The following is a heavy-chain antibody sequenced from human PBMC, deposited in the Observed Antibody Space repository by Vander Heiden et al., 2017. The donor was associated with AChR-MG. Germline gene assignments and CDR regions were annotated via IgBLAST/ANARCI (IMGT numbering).Heavy chain of an antibody. V-gene: IGHV3-13*01. D-gene: IGHD3-10*01. CDR1: GFPFSDYD. CDR3: ARGTRGFDP. Sequence: EVQLVESGGGLVPPGGSLRLSCAASGFPFSDYDFHWVRQATGKGLEWVSGIGTAGDTYYLASVKGRFTTSRENAKNSLYLQMNSLRPGDTAVYYCARGTRGFDPWGQGTLVTVSS. CDR2: IGTAGDT. J-gene: IGHJ5*02.